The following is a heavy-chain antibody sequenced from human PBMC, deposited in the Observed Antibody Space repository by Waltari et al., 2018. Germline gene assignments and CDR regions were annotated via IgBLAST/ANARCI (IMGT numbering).Heavy chain of an antibody. Sequence: QVQLQQWGAGQLQPSATLSLTCAVFGGSFSGYYWGWIRQPPGKGLEWIGELNHNGNRNYNPSLRSRITMLLDTSRSQFSLKVNSVTAADTAVYYCVRLEDCSGPGGNCYSGDSFALDVWGQGTTVTVSS. CDR2: LNHNGNR. D-gene: IGHD2-21*02. CDR1: GGSFSGYY. J-gene: IGHJ6*02. CDR3: VRLEDCSGPGGNCYSGDSFALDV. V-gene: IGHV4-34*02.